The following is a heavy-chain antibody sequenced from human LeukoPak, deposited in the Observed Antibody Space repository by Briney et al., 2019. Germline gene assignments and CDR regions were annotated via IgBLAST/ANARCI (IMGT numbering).Heavy chain of an antibody. V-gene: IGHV3-66*01. CDR1: GFTFSSYA. D-gene: IGHD5-12*01. CDR2: IYSGGST. CDR3: AREDSGYDRGDY. J-gene: IGHJ4*02. Sequence: GGSLRLSCAASGFTFSSYAMSWVRQAPGKGLEWVSVIYSGGSTYYADSVKGRFTISRDNSKNTLYLQMNSLRAEDTAVYYCAREDSGYDRGDYWGQGTLVTVSS.